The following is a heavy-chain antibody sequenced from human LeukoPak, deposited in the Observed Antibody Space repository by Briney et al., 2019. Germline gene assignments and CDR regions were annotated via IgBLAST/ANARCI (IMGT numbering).Heavy chain of an antibody. CDR1: GFTLSSYG. CDR2: ISYDGSNK. CDR3: AKNYYDSSGYYYAEALDY. J-gene: IGHJ4*02. Sequence: PGGFLRLSCAASGFTLSSYGMQWVRQALGKGLEWVAVISYDGSNKYYADSVKGRFTISRDNSKNTLYLQMNSLRAEDTAVYYCAKNYYDSSGYYYAEALDYWGQGTLVTVSS. D-gene: IGHD3-22*01. V-gene: IGHV3-30*18.